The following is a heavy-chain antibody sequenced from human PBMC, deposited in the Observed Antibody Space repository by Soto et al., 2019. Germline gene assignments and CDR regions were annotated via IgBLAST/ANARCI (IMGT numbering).Heavy chain of an antibody. V-gene: IGHV1-8*02. CDR3: GRGPSPRAPAGGTPYYYAMGV. CDR1: GYDFTAYD. Sequence: ASVKVSCKASGYDFTAYDIHWVRQASGQGLEWMGWMNPINGAAGSARRFQGRISMTRNTATGTAYLELTSLRSDDSAVYYCGRGPSPRAPAGGTPYYYAMGVWGQGTTVTVSS. D-gene: IGHD6-13*01. CDR2: MNPINGAA. J-gene: IGHJ6*02.